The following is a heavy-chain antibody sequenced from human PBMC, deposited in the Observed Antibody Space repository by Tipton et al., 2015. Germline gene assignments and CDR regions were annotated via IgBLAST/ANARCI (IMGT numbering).Heavy chain of an antibody. CDR2: IQTSGNT. Sequence: TLSLTCTIPGDSINNYFWSWIRQPAGKGLEWIGRIQTSGNTNYNPSLKSRVTMTTDTSTSTVYMELSSLRSGDTALYYCARGSRVVMVVGTVDYWGQGTLVTVSS. D-gene: IGHD2-15*01. CDR1: GDSINNYF. CDR3: ARGSRVVMVVGTVDY. J-gene: IGHJ4*02. V-gene: IGHV4-4*07.